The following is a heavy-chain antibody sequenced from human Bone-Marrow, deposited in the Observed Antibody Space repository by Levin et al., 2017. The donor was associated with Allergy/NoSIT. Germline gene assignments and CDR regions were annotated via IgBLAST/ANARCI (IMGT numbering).Heavy chain of an antibody. CDR2: ISSSGGRT. CDR1: GFTFSSYE. J-gene: IGHJ4*02. Sequence: SCAASGFTFSSYEMNWVRQAPGKGLEWVSTISSSGGRTWYADSVKGRFTISRDNSQNTLHLQMNSLRVEDTALYYCARRMGRAFDYWGQGTLVPVSS. CDR3: ARRMGRAFDY. V-gene: IGHV3-23*01. D-gene: IGHD3-10*01.